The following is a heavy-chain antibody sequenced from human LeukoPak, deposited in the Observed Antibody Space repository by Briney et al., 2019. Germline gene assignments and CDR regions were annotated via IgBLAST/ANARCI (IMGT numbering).Heavy chain of an antibody. V-gene: IGHV3-9*01. Sequence: GGSLRLSCAASGFTFDDYAMHWVRQAPGKGLEWVSGINWNSGSISYADSVKGRFTISRDNAKHSLYLQMNSLRAEDTALYYCAKDPYYYDSSGYLYYFDYWGQGTLVTVSS. D-gene: IGHD3-22*01. CDR3: AKDPYYYDSSGYLYYFDY. CDR2: INWNSGSI. CDR1: GFTFDDYA. J-gene: IGHJ4*02.